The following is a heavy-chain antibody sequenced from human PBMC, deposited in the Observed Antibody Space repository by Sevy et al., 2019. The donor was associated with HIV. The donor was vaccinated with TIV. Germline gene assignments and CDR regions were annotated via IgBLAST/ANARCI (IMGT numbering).Heavy chain of an antibody. D-gene: IGHD3-9*01. CDR2: INSDGSST. CDR3: ARASLVLRYFDWLPTSNWFDP. Sequence: GGSLRLSCAASGFTFSSYWMHWVRQAPGKGLVWASRINSDGSSTSYADSVKGRFTISRDNAKNTLYLQMNSLRAEDTAVYYCARASLVLRYFDWLPTSNWFDPWGQGTLVTVSS. J-gene: IGHJ5*02. CDR1: GFTFSSYW. V-gene: IGHV3-74*01.